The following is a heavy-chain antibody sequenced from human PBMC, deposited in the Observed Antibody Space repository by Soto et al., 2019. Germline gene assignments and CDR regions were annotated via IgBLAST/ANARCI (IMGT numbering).Heavy chain of an antibody. CDR2: ITSSSDTI. Sequence: QPGGSLRLSCAASGFTFSSCAMGWVRQAPGRGLEWVAYITSSSDTIYYSDSVKGRFTISRDNGKNSLFLQMNSLRDEDTAVYYCARVVVVIPPGYYYAMDVWGQGTTVTVSS. D-gene: IGHD3-22*01. CDR1: GFTFSSCA. CDR3: ARVVVVIPPGYYYAMDV. J-gene: IGHJ6*02. V-gene: IGHV3-48*02.